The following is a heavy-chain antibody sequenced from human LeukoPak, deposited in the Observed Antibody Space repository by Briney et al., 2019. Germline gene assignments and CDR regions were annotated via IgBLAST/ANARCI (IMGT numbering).Heavy chain of an antibody. CDR2: IYYNGDT. Sequence: KPSETLSLTCIVSGASISSSSYYWGWIRQPPGKGLERIGSIYYNGDTYYNSSLKSRLTISVDTSKNQFTLKLSSVTAADTALYYCARLRGYTSGNPAYWGQGSLVTVSS. CDR3: ARLRGYTSGNPAY. CDR1: GASISSSSYY. V-gene: IGHV4-39*01. D-gene: IGHD5-18*01. J-gene: IGHJ4*02.